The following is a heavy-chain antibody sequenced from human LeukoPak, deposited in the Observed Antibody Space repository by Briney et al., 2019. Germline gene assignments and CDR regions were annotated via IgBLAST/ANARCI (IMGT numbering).Heavy chain of an antibody. J-gene: IGHJ4*02. CDR2: IYYSGST. CDR3: ARVRSTWEVDF. V-gene: IGHV4-39*07. Sequence: SETLSLTCTVSGGSISSDSHYWGWVRQPPGKGLEWIGSIYYSGSTYYNPSFKSRVTILVDTSKNQFSLKLSSVTAADTAVYYCARVRSTWEVDFWGQGTLVTVSS. D-gene: IGHD2-2*01. CDR1: GGSISSDSHY.